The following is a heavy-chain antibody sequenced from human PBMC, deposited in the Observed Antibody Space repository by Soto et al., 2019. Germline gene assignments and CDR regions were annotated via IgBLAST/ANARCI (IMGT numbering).Heavy chain of an antibody. CDR2: ISGSGGST. V-gene: IGHV3-23*01. Sequence: EVQLLESGGGLVQPGGSLRLSCAASGFTFSSYAMSWVRQAPGKGLEWVSAISGSGGSTYYADSVKGRFTISRDNSKNTLYLQMNSLRAEDTAVYYCAKDRELQWLVRGRSPYFDCWGQGTLVTVSS. CDR3: AKDRELQWLVRGRSPYFDC. D-gene: IGHD6-19*01. J-gene: IGHJ4*02. CDR1: GFTFSSYA.